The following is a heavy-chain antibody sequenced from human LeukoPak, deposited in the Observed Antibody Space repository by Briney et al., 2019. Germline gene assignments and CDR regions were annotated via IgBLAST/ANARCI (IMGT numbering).Heavy chain of an antibody. CDR3: ARSLGSGWIHLVEY. D-gene: IGHD6-19*01. Sequence: PGGSLRLSCAASGFTFNTYALHCVRQAPGKGLEWVAVISYDGGAKYYADSVKGRFTISRDNSKNTVDLQMYSLRAEDTAVYYCARSLGSGWIHLVEYWGQGTLVTVS. CDR2: ISYDGGAK. J-gene: IGHJ4*02. CDR1: GFTFNTYA. V-gene: IGHV3-30*03.